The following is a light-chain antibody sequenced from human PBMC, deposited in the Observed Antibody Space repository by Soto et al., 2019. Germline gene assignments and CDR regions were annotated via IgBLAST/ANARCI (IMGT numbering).Light chain of an antibody. J-gene: IGLJ2*01. Sequence: QSVLTQPPSVSGAPGQRVSISCSGTTSNIGTGYDVHWYQQLPGTAPKLVIYGNNNRPSGVPDRFSGSRSGTSASLVITGLQAEDEADYYCQSYDDSLSGSGVFGGGTKLTVL. V-gene: IGLV1-40*01. CDR2: GNN. CDR3: QSYDDSLSGSGV. CDR1: TSNIGTGYD.